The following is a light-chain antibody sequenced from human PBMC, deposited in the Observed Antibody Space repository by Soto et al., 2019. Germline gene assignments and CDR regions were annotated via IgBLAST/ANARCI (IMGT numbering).Light chain of an antibody. J-gene: IGKJ1*01. V-gene: IGKV1-5*03. CDR2: EAS. CDR1: QSVNIW. Sequence: DIQMTQFPSALSASVGDRVTITCRASQSVNIWLAWYQQKPGKAPKLLISEASTVETGVPARISGSGSGTQFTLTISSLQPDDLATYYCQQYNNFCTFGQGTKVQIK. CDR3: QQYNNFCT.